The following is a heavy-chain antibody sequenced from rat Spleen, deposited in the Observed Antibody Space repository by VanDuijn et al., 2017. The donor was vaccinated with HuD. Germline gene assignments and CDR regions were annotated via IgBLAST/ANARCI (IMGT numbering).Heavy chain of an antibody. V-gene: IGHV5S23*01. CDR2: ISTGGGNT. J-gene: IGHJ3*01. CDR1: GFTFNRYW. CDR3: ANSGYGDYWFAY. D-gene: IGHD4-3*01. Sequence: EVQLVESGGGLVQPGNSLKLSCAASGFTFNRYWMYWVRQAPTKGLEWVASISTGGGNTYYRDSVKGRFTISRDNAKSTLYLQMDSLRSEDTATYYCANSGYGDYWFAYWGQGTLVTVSS.